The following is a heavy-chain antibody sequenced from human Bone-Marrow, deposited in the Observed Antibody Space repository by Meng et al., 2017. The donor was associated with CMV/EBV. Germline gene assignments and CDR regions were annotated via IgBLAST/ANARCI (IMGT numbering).Heavy chain of an antibody. V-gene: IGHV1-8*01. Sequence: SCQASGYTFTSYDLNWVRQATGQGLEWMGWMNPNSGNTGYAQKFQGRVTMTRNTSISTAYMELSSLRSEDTAVYYCARAEVGALIDYWGQGTLVTVSS. CDR2: MNPNSGNT. J-gene: IGHJ4*02. CDR3: ARAEVGALIDY. D-gene: IGHD1-26*01. CDR1: GYTFTSYD.